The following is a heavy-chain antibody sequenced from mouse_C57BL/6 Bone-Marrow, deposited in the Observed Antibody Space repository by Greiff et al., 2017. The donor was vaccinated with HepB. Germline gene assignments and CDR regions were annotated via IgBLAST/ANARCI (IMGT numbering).Heavy chain of an antibody. CDR3: AREGTTVVARNWFAY. D-gene: IGHD1-1*01. CDR1: GYTFTSYW. CDR2: INPSSGYT. V-gene: IGHV1-7*01. J-gene: IGHJ3*01. Sequence: VQLQESGAELAKPGASVKLSCKASGYTFTSYWMHWVKQRPGQGLEWIGYINPSSGYTKYNQKFKDKATLTAVKSSSTAYMQLSSLTYEDSAVYYCAREGTTVVARNWFAYWGQGTLVTVSA.